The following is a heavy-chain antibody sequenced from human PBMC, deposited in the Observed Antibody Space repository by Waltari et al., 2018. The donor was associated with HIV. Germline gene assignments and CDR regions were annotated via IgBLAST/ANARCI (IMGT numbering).Heavy chain of an antibody. CDR1: GYTFTSYG. CDR2: IRSNKGNT. V-gene: IGHV1-18*01. J-gene: IGHJ5*02. D-gene: IGHD2-2*01. CDR3: ARVGCSSASCYCGWFDP. Sequence: QAQLAQSGAEVKKPGASVKVSCKASGYTFTSYGISWVRQAPGQGLEWLGWIRSNKGNTNYAQKLQGRATMNTDTSTGTAYMELRSLRSDDTAVYYCARVGCSSASCYCGWFDPWGQGTLVTVSS.